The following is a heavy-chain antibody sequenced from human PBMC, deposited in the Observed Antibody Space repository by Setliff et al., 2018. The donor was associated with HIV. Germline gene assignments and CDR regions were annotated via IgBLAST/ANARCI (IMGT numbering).Heavy chain of an antibody. CDR2: IYYSGST. Sequence: SETLSLTCAVYGGSFNGYFWSWTRQPPGKGLEWIGYIYYSGSTKYNPSLNSRVTISVDTSKNQFSLKLISVTAADTAVYYCAREDYYYYGMDVWGQGTTVTVSS. CDR3: AREDYYYYGMDV. V-gene: IGHV4-59*12. J-gene: IGHJ6*02. CDR1: GGSFNGYF.